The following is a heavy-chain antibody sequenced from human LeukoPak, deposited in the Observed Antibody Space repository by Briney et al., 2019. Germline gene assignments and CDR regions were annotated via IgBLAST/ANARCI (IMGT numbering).Heavy chain of an antibody. D-gene: IGHD1-26*01. Sequence: GGSLRLSCVVSGFTFSNYAMSWVRQAPGKGLEWVSVISGGGSTTYYADSVKGRFTISRDNSKNTLYLQMNSLRAEDTAVYYCAREDSDDDAFDIWGQGTMVTVSS. CDR3: AREDSDDDAFDI. J-gene: IGHJ3*02. CDR1: GFTFSNYA. V-gene: IGHV3-23*01. CDR2: ISGGGSTT.